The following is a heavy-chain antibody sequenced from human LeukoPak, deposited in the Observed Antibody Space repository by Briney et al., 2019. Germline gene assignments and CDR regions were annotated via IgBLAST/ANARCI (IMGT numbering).Heavy chain of an antibody. CDR3: ARGSGSKRFWLYP. CDR2: INPNSGGT. V-gene: IGHV1-2*06. Sequence: ASVKVSCKASGYTFTGYYMHWVRQAPGQGLEWMGRINPNSGGTNYAQRFQGRVTMTRDTSISTAYMELSRLRSDDTAVYYWARGSGSKRFWLYPWGQGTLVTVSS. D-gene: IGHD1-1*01. CDR1: GYTFTGYY. J-gene: IGHJ5*02.